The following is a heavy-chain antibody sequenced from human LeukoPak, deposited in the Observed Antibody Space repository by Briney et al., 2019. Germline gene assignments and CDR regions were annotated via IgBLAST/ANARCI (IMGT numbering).Heavy chain of an antibody. CDR2: IWYDGSNK. V-gene: IGHV3-33*01. CDR1: GFTFSSYG. Sequence: PGGSLRLSCAASGFTFSSYGMPWVRQAPGKGLEWVAVIWYDGSNKYYADSVKGRFTISRDNSKNTLFLQMNSLRAEDTAVYFCARDLLGDDYWGQGTLVTVSS. J-gene: IGHJ4*02. D-gene: IGHD3-10*01. CDR3: ARDLLGDDY.